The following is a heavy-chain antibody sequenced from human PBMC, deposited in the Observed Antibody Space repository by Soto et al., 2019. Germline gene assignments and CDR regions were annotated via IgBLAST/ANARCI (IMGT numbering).Heavy chain of an antibody. CDR1: GYTFTSYA. CDR3: ARRIAAAGTDYFDY. Sequence: QVQLVQPGAEVKKPGASVKVSCKASGYTFTSYAMHWVRQAPGQRLEWMGWINAGNGNTKYSQKFQGRVTITRDTSASTAYMELSSLRSEDTAVYYCARRIAAAGTDYFDYWGQGTLVTVSS. CDR2: INAGNGNT. J-gene: IGHJ4*02. D-gene: IGHD6-13*01. V-gene: IGHV1-3*01.